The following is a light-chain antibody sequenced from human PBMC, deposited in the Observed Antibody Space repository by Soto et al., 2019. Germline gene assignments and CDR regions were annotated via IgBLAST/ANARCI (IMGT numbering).Light chain of an antibody. CDR1: QSVSSSY. CDR3: QQYGDSPPT. V-gene: IGKV3-20*01. J-gene: IGKJ1*01. Sequence: EIVLTQSPGTLSLSPGERATLSCRASQSVSSSYLAWYQHNPGQAPRLLIYGASNRATGIPDRFSGSGSGTDFTLTISRLEPEDFAVYYCQQYGDSPPTFGQGTKVEIK. CDR2: GAS.